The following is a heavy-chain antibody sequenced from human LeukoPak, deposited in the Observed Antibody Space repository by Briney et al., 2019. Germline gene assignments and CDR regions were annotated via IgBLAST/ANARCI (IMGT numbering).Heavy chain of an antibody. Sequence: PGGSLRLSCAASGFTFSSYWMSWVSQAKGKGKERVANIKQDGSEKYYVDSVKGRFTISGDTAKNSLYLQMNSLRAEDTAVYYCVASWEYYYGSGSRPFDYWGQGTLVTVSS. D-gene: IGHD3-10*01. CDR1: GFTFSSYW. CDR2: IKQDGSEK. J-gene: IGHJ4*02. CDR3: VASWEYYYGSGSRPFDY. V-gene: IGHV3-7*01.